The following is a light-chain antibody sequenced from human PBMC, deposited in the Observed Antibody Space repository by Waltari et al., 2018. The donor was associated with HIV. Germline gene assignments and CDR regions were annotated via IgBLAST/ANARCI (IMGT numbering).Light chain of an antibody. CDR2: DKS. V-gene: IGLV1-51*01. CDR3: AAWDNKLSGAV. CDR1: SSNIGTNS. Sequence: QSVLTQPPSVSAAAGQKVTISCSGSSSNIGTNSVAWYQQVPGTAPKLLIYDKSSRFPGISCRFSGSQSGTSATLGNSGLQTGDEADYYCAAWDNKLSGAVFGGGTKLTVL. J-gene: IGLJ2*01.